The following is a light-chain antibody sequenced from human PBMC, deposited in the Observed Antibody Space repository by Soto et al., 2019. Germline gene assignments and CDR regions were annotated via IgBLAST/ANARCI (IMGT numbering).Light chain of an antibody. V-gene: IGKV3-20*01. Sequence: EIVLTKSPGTLSLSPKEIATLSCRASQNIRSNYVAWYQQRHGQALRLLIFGSTSTPTGIPARFSASGSGTDFTLAISRLEREDFAVYYCQQYGHSPLTFGGGNKVEI. J-gene: IGKJ4*01. CDR2: GST. CDR3: QQYGHSPLT. CDR1: QNIRSNY.